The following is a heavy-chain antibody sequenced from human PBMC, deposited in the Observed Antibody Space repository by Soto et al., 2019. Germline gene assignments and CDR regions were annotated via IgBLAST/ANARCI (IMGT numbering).Heavy chain of an antibody. J-gene: IGHJ4*02. CDR2: IYYSGST. CDR1: GGSISSGDYY. CDR3: ARGPPLLW. D-gene: IGHD2-21*01. V-gene: IGHV4-30-4*01. Sequence: SETLSLTCTVSGGSISSGDYYWSWIRQPPGKGLEWIGNIYYSGSTYYNPSLKSRVTISVDRSKNQFSLKLSSVTAADTAVYYCARGPPLLWWSQGTLVTVSS.